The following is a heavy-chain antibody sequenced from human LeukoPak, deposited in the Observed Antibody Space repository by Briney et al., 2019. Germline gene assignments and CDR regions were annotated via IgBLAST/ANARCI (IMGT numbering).Heavy chain of an antibody. CDR1: GYSISSGYY. CDR3: ASGGYCSSTSCYLFDY. V-gene: IGHV4-34*01. J-gene: IGHJ4*02. CDR2: INHSGST. Sequence: SETLSLTCAVSGYSISSGYYWSWIRQPPGKGLEWIGEINHSGSTNYNPSLKSRVTISVDTSKNQFSLKLSSVSAADTAVYYCASGGYCSSTSCYLFDYWGQGTLVTVSS. D-gene: IGHD2-2*01.